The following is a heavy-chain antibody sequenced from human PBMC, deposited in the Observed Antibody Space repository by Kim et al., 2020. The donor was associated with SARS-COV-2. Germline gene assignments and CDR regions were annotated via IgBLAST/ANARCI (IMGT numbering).Heavy chain of an antibody. CDR2: TYYRSKWYN. J-gene: IGHJ4*02. D-gene: IGHD3-10*01. V-gene: IGHV6-1*01. Sequence: SQTLSLTCAISGDSVSSNSAAWNWIRQSPSRGLEWLGRTYYRSKWYNDYAVSVKSRITINPDTSKNQFSLQLNSVTPEDTAVYYCARARYHGSGFWLYYFDYWGQGTLVTVSS. CDR3: ARARYHGSGFWLYYFDY. CDR1: GDSVSSNSAA.